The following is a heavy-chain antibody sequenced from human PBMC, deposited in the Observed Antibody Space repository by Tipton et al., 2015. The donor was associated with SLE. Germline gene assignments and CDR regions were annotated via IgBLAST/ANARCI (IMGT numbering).Heavy chain of an antibody. Sequence: LRLSCTVSGGSISSYYWSWIRQPPGKGLEWIGYIYYSGSTNYNPSLKSRVTISVDTSKNQFSLKLSSVTAADTAVYYCARHGARAGTDYWGQGTLVTVSS. D-gene: IGHD6-19*01. CDR2: IYYSGST. J-gene: IGHJ4*02. V-gene: IGHV4-59*08. CDR1: GGSISSYY. CDR3: ARHGARAGTDY.